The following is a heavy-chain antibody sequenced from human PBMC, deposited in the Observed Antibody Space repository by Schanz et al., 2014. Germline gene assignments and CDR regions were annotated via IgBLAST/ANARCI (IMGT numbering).Heavy chain of an antibody. Sequence: EVQLVESGGGLVQPGRSLRLSCTGSGFPFGDYAVSWFRRAPGKGLEWVSAINGNGGITYYADPVKGRFTISRDNAKNSLYLQMNSLRAEDTAVYYCVPMSIAAHWGQGTLVTVSS. CDR1: GFPFGDYA. J-gene: IGHJ4*02. V-gene: IGHV3-23*04. CDR3: VPMSIAAH. D-gene: IGHD6-6*01. CDR2: INGNGGIT.